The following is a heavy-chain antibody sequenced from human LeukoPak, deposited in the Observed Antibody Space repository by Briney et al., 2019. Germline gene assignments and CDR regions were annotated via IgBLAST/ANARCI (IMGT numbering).Heavy chain of an antibody. Sequence: SETLSLTCTVSGGSISSGGYYWSWIRQPPGKGLEWIGYIYHSGSTYYNPSLKSRVTISVDRSKNQFSLKLSSVTAADTAVYYCAREPRGTGVDYWGQGTLVTVSS. J-gene: IGHJ4*02. CDR1: GGSISSGGYY. V-gene: IGHV4-30-2*01. CDR2: IYHSGST. D-gene: IGHD3-10*01. CDR3: AREPRGTGVDY.